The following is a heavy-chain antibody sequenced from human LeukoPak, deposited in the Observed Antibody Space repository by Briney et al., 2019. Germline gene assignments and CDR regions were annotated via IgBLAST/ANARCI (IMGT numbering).Heavy chain of an antibody. CDR3: ARATDSSGWLFDY. V-gene: IGHV4-59*01. D-gene: IGHD6-19*01. CDR2: INYSGST. Sequence: SETLSLTCTVSGGSISSYYWSWSRQPPGKGLEWIGYINYSGSTNYNPSLKSRVTISVDTYRNQFSLKLTSVTAADTAVYYCARATDSSGWLFDYWGQGTLVTVSS. CDR1: GGSISSYY. J-gene: IGHJ4*02.